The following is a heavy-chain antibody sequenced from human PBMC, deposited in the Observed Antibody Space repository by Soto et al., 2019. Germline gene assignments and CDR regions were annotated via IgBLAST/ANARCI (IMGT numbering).Heavy chain of an antibody. Sequence: GASVKVSCKASGYTFTSYGISWVRQAPGQGLEWMGWISAYNGNTNYAQKLQGRVTMTTDTSTSTAYMELRSLRSDDTAVYYCARDGTSGVEYYYYYMDVWGKGTTVTVSS. CDR3: ARDGTSGVEYYYYYMDV. J-gene: IGHJ6*03. CDR2: ISAYNGNT. V-gene: IGHV1-18*01. CDR1: GYTFTSYG. D-gene: IGHD2-8*01.